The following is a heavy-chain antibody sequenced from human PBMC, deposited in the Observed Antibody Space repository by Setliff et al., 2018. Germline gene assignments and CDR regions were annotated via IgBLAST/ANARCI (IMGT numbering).Heavy chain of an antibody. CDR2: IHTGGGSA. CDR3: ARGGMAAAGRKGVFEY. J-gene: IGHJ4*02. Sequence: ASVKVSCKASGYSFTGYYMHWVRQAPGQGLEWMGIIHTGGGSASYAPKSQGRVTMTSDTSTNTIYMEVNIVRPDDTAIYYCARGGMAAAGRKGVFEYWGQGTLVTVSS. CDR1: GYSFTGYY. V-gene: IGHV1-46*01. D-gene: IGHD6-13*01.